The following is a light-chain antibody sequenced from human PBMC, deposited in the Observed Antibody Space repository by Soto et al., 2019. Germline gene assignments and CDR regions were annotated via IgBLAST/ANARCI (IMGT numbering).Light chain of an antibody. J-gene: IGLJ1*01. CDR2: GVT. CDR1: NSDIGGYNY. V-gene: IGLV2-14*01. Sequence: QSVLTQPASVSGSPGQSITISCTGTNSDIGGYNYVSWYRHHPGEAPKLMIYGVTNRPSGVSTRFSGSKSGNTASLTISGLQDEDEADYYCSSFTSRFTFNYIFGTGTKLTVL. CDR3: SSFTSRFTFNYI.